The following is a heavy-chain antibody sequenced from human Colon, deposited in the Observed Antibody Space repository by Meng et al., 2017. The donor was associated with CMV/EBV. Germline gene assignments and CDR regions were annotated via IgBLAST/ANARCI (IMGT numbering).Heavy chain of an antibody. CDR2: MRFQGSNE. CDR1: GITFNIYD. J-gene: IGHJ4*02. Sequence: GGSLRLSCAASGITFNIYDIHCVRQAPGKVLEWVAVMRFQGSNEYYADSVNGRFSVSRDNSKSTLYLQMNSVKTEDTAVYFCAKDLKAYSSGRSSDYWGQGTLVTVSS. V-gene: IGHV3-30*02. D-gene: IGHD6-19*01. CDR3: AKDLKAYSSGRSSDY.